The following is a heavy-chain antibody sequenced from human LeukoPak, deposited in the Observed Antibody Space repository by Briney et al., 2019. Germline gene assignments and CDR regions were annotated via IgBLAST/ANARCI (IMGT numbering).Heavy chain of an antibody. CDR1: GYTFTSYG. V-gene: IGHV1-18*01. Sequence: GASVKVSCKASGYTFTSYGISWVRQAPGQGLEWMGWISAYNGNTNYAQKLQGRVTMTTDTSTSTAYMELRSLRSDDTAVYYCEREIAAAEGSXWFDPWGQGTLVTXXS. J-gene: IGHJ5*02. CDR2: ISAYNGNT. D-gene: IGHD6-13*01. CDR3: EREIAAAEGSXWFDP.